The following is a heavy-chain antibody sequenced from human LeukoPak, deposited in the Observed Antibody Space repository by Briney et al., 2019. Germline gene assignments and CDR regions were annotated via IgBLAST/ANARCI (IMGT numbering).Heavy chain of an antibody. V-gene: IGHV1-18*01. CDR1: GYTYTSYG. CDR2: ISAYNGNT. J-gene: IGHJ6*02. CDR3: ARNSNFWSGYYSDV. D-gene: IGHD3-3*01. Sequence: ASVKVSCKASGYTYTSYGISWVRQAPGQGLEWMGWISAYNGNTNYAQKLQGRVTMTTDTSTSTAYMELRSLRSDDTAVYYCARNSNFWSGYYSDVWGQGTTVTVSS.